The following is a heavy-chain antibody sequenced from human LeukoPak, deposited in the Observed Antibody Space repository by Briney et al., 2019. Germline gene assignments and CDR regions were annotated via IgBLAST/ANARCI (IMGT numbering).Heavy chain of an antibody. V-gene: IGHV1-69*06. Sequence: GASVKVSCKASGGTFSSYAISWVRQAPGQGLEWMGGIIPIFGTANYAQKFQGRVTITADKSTSTAYMELSSLRSDDTAVYYCARVGEVGSGWSPSYYYYYYMDVWGKGTTVTISS. CDR1: GGTFSSYA. CDR2: IIPIFGTA. CDR3: ARVGEVGSGWSPSYYYYYYMDV. J-gene: IGHJ6*03. D-gene: IGHD6-19*01.